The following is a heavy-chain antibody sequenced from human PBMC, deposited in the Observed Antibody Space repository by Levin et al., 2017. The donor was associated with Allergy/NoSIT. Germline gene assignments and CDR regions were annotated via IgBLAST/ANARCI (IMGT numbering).Heavy chain of an antibody. CDR2: IIPIFGTA. Sequence: KISCKASGGTFSSYAISWVRQAPGQGLEWMGGIIPIFGTANYAQKFQGRVTITADESTSTAYMELSSLRSEDTAVYYCARDSVEGGQQLVLGYWGQGTLVTVSS. J-gene: IGHJ4*02. CDR1: GGTFSSYA. D-gene: IGHD6-13*01. V-gene: IGHV1-69*01. CDR3: ARDSVEGGQQLVLGY.